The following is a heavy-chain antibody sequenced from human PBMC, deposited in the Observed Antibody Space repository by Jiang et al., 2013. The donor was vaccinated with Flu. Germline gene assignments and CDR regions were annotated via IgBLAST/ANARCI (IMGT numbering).Heavy chain of an antibody. CDR2: IIPILAIA. CDR1: GGTFSTSA. Sequence: PGSSVKVSCKASGGTFSTSAISWVRQAPGQGLEWMGRIIPILAIANYAQNFRGIVTITADISTSTVYMDLSSLRSEDTAVYYCARDGGGSGWYFDSWGQGT. J-gene: IGHJ4*02. CDR3: ARDGGGSGWYFDS. D-gene: IGHD6-19*01. V-gene: IGHV1-69*04.